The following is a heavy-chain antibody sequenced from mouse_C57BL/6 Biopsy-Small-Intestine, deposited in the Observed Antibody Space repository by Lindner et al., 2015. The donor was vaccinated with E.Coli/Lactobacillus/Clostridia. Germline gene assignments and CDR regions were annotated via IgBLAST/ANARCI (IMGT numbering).Heavy chain of an antibody. V-gene: IGHV1-7*01. CDR3: ARHEEGYSKWYFDV. CDR2: INPSSSYT. Sequence: VQLQESGAELARPGASVKLSCKASGYTFSDYWMHWVKQRPGQGLEWIGYINPSSSYTKYNQKFKDKATLTADKSSSTVYMELSRLTSEDSAVYFCARHEEGYSKWYFDVWGTGTTVTVSS. J-gene: IGHJ1*03. CDR1: GYTFSDYW. D-gene: IGHD2-5*01.